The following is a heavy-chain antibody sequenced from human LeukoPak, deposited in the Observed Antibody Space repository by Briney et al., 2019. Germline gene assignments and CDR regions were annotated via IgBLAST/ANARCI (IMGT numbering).Heavy chain of an antibody. CDR2: IKTDGSEK. D-gene: IGHD3-9*01. Sequence: GGSLRLSCEASGFTFSSYWMSWVRQAPGKGLEWVANIKTDGSEKYYVDSVKGRFTISRDNAKNSLYLQMNSLRAEDTAVYYCARDYTGYFPWGQGTLVIVSS. V-gene: IGHV3-7*03. CDR1: GFTFSSYW. J-gene: IGHJ5*02. CDR3: ARDYTGYFP.